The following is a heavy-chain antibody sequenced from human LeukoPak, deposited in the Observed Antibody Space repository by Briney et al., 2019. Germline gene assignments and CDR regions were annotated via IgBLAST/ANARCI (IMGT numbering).Heavy chain of an antibody. D-gene: IGHD2-2*01. J-gene: IGHJ4*02. CDR2: FDPEDGET. CDR1: GYTLTELS. V-gene: IGHV1-24*01. Sequence: ASVKVSCKVSGYTLTELSMHWVRQAPGKGLEWMGGFDPEDGETIYAQKLQGRVTMTTDTSTSTAYMELRSLRSDDTAVYYCARDPGEDIVVVPAALDYWGQGTLVTVSS. CDR3: ARDPGEDIVVVPAALDY.